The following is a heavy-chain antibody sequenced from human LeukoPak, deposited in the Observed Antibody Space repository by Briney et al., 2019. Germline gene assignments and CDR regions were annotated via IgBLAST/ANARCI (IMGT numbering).Heavy chain of an antibody. CDR3: ARGENYYDSGGYYSGDY. CDR1: GFTFSSYS. CDR2: ISSSSSYI. Sequence: PGGSLRLSCAASGFTFSSYSMNWVRQAPGKGLEWVSSISSSSSYIYYADSVKGRFTISRDNAKNSLYLQMNSLRAEDTAVYYCARGENYYDSGGYYSGDYWGQETLVTVS. D-gene: IGHD3-22*01. V-gene: IGHV3-21*01. J-gene: IGHJ4*02.